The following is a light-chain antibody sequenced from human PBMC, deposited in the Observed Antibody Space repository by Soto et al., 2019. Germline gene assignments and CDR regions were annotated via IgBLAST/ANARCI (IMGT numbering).Light chain of an antibody. J-gene: IGKJ4*01. CDR1: QDINRY. V-gene: IGKV1-33*01. CDR3: QQYDSLPPT. CDR2: DAA. Sequence: DIQLTQSPSSLSASVGDRVTITCQASQDINRYVNWYQQQLGKAPKLLMFDAATLESGVPSRFSGIGSGTEFTLTISSLQPKDFATYFCQQYDSLPPTFGGGTKVDI.